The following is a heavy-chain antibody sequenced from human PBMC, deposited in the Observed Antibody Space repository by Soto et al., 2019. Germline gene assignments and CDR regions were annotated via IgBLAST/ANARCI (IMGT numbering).Heavy chain of an antibody. J-gene: IGHJ4*02. CDR2: ISTSGITI. Sequence: QVQLVESGGGLVKPGGSLRLSCAASGFRFSDYYMSWIRQAPGKGLEWVSFISTSGITIYYADSVKGRFIISRDNAKNSLYLQMNSLRAEDTAVYYCARGENTVTTDFDFWGQGTLVTVSS. CDR3: ARGENTVTTDFDF. V-gene: IGHV3-11*01. D-gene: IGHD4-17*01. CDR1: GFRFSDYY.